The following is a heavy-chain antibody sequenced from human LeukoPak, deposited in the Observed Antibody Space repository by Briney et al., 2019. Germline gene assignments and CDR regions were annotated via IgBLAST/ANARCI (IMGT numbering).Heavy chain of an antibody. J-gene: IGHJ4*02. CDR3: ARQTRVYDFWSGYYGGYFDY. Sequence: SETLSLTCTVSGGSISSYYWSWIRQPPGKGLEWIGYIYTSGSPNYNPSLKSRVTISVDTSKNQFSLKLSSVTAADTAVYYCARQTRVYDFWSGYYGGYFDYWGQGTLVTVSS. D-gene: IGHD3-3*01. CDR2: IYTSGSP. CDR1: GGSISSYY. V-gene: IGHV4-4*09.